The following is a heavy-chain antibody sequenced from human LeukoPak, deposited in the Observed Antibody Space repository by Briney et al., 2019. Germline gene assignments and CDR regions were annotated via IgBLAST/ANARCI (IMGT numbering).Heavy chain of an antibody. CDR2: IYSGGST. J-gene: IGHJ4*02. Sequence: QPGGSPRLSCVASGFTVSSNYMSWVRQAPGKGLEWVSVIYSGGSTYYADSVKGRFTISRDNSKNTLYLQMNSLRAEDTAVYYCATGYDYWGQGTLVTVSS. V-gene: IGHV3-66*01. CDR1: GFTVSSNY. CDR3: ATGYDY.